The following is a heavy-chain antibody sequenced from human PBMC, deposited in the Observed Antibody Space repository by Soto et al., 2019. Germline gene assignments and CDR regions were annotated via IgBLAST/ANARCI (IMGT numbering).Heavy chain of an antibody. CDR3: TRDNNWSYDY. CDR1: GFTFSSHW. V-gene: IGHV3-74*01. CDR2: IGPSGSGT. J-gene: IGHJ4*02. D-gene: IGHD1-1*01. Sequence: GGSLRLSCAASGFTFSSHWMHWVRQASGKGLVWVSHIGPSGSGTRDADSVQGRFTISRDNARNTLYLQMNSLRDEDTAVYYCTRDNNWSYDYWGQGILVTVSS.